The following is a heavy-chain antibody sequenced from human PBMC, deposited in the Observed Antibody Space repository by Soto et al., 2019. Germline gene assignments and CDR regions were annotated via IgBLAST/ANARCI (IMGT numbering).Heavy chain of an antibody. CDR2: ISFDGNII. D-gene: IGHD3-9*01. J-gene: IGHJ4*02. CDR1: DFSFSSYA. V-gene: IGHV3-30-3*01. Sequence: GGSLRLSCAASDFSFSSYAMYWIRQAPGKGLEWLAVISFDGNIIQYADSVKGRFIISRDNYKNNMYLQMNSLRGDDTAVYYCARNFDTITYYFDYWGQGSLVTVSS. CDR3: ARNFDTITYYFDY.